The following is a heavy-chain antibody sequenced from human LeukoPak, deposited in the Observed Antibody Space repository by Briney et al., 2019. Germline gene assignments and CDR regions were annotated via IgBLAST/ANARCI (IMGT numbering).Heavy chain of an antibody. D-gene: IGHD1-26*01. CDR2: IIPILGIA. Sequence: VKVSCKASGGTFSSYAISWVRQAPGQGLEWMGRIIPILGIANYAQKFQGRVTITADKSTSTAYMEMSSLRSEDTAVYYCARGAYSDYWGQGTLVTVSS. CDR3: ARGAYSDY. V-gene: IGHV1-69*10. J-gene: IGHJ4*02. CDR1: GGTFSSYA.